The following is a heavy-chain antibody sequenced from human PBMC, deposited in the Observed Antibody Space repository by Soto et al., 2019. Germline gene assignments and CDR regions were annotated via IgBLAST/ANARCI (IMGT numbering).Heavy chain of an antibody. CDR3: ASYSWNTAMVIN. J-gene: IGHJ4*02. D-gene: IGHD5-18*01. V-gene: IGHV4-59*01. Sequence: SETLSLTCTVSGGSISSYYWSWIRQPPGKGLEWIGYIYYSGSTNYNPSLKSRVTISVDTSKNQFSLKLSSVTAADTAVYYCASYSWNTAMVINWGQGTLVTVSS. CDR1: GGSISSYY. CDR2: IYYSGST.